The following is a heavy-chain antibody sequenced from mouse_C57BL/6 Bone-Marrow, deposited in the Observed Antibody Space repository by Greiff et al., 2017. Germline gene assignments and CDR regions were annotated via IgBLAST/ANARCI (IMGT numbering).Heavy chain of an antibody. Sequence: QVQLQQPGAELVKPGASVKVSCKASGYTFTSYWMHWVKQRPGPGLEWIGRIHPSDSDTNYNHKFKGQATLTVDKSYSTAYLQLSSLTSEDSAVYDCAIPYITTLVEDFWGQGTTLTVSS. CDR2: IHPSDSDT. CDR3: AIPYITTLVEDF. J-gene: IGHJ2*01. CDR1: GYTFTSYW. V-gene: IGHV1-74*01. D-gene: IGHD1-1*01.